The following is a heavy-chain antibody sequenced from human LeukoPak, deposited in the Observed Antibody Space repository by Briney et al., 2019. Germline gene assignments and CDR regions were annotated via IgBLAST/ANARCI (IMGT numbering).Heavy chain of an antibody. CDR3: ATGNSELDY. D-gene: IGHD1-14*01. CDR1: GGSFSGYY. CDR2: INHSGST. V-gene: IGHV4-34*01. J-gene: IGHJ4*02. Sequence: PSETLSLTCAVYGGSFSGYYWSWIRQPPGKGLEWIGEINHSGSTNYNPSLKSRVTISVDTSNNQFSLNLSSVTAADTAVYYCATGNSELDYWGQGTLVTVSS.